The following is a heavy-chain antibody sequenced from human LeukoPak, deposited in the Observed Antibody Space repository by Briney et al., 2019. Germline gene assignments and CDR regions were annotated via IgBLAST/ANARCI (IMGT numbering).Heavy chain of an antibody. CDR3: AREDEVSKKPFDY. V-gene: IGHV1-69*04. D-gene: IGHD1-14*01. Sequence: SVKVSCKASGGTFSSYAISWVRQAPGQGLEWMGRIIPIFGIANYAQKFQGRVTITADKSTSTAYMELSSLRSEDTAMYYCAREDEVSKKPFDYWGQGTLVTVSS. CDR1: GGTFSSYA. J-gene: IGHJ4*02. CDR2: IIPIFGIA.